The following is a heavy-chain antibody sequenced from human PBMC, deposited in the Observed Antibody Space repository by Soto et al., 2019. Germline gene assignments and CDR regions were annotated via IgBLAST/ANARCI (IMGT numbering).Heavy chain of an antibody. D-gene: IGHD3-10*01. J-gene: IGHJ4*02. CDR3: AGDHGSGSYAFDY. CDR2: IIPILGIA. Sequence: QVQLVQSGAEVKKPGSSVKVSCKASGGTFSSYTISWVRQAPGQGLEWMGRIIPILGIANYAQKFQGRVTITADKXASRAYMELSSLRSEDTAVYYCAGDHGSGSYAFDYWGQGTLVTVSS. V-gene: IGHV1-69*08. CDR1: GGTFSSYT.